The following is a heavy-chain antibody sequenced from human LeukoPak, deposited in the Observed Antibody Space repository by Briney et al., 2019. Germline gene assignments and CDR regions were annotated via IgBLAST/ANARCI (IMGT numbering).Heavy chain of an antibody. Sequence: PGGSLRLSCAVSGFTFSSYAMSWVRQAPGKGLEWVSIISGGGGITYYADSVKGRFTISRDNSKNTVYLQMNSLRAEDTASYYCSKLVGAGGGYYWGQGTLVTVSS. D-gene: IGHD3-16*01. CDR2: ISGGGGIT. CDR3: SKLVGAGGGYY. V-gene: IGHV3-23*01. CDR1: GFTFSSYA. J-gene: IGHJ4*02.